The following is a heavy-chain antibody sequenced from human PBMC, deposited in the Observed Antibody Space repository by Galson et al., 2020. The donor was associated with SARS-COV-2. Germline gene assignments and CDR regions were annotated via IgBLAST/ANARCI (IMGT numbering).Heavy chain of an antibody. CDR2: IYYSGST. Sequence: SETLSLTCTVSGGSISSGGYYWSWIRQHPGKGLEWIGYIYYSGSTYYNPSLKSRVTISVDTSKNQFSLKLSSVTAADTAVYYCARGTSYYYYGSGSYYNWFDPWGQGTLVTVSS. CDR1: GGSISSGGYY. CDR3: ARGTSYYYYGSGSYYNWFDP. V-gene: IGHV4-31*03. J-gene: IGHJ5*02. D-gene: IGHD3-10*01.